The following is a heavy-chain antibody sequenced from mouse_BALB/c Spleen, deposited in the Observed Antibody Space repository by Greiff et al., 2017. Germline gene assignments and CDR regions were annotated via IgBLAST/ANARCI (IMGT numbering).Heavy chain of an antibody. CDR2: ISSGGST. CDR1: GFTFSSYA. J-gene: IGHJ2*01. D-gene: IGHD4-1*01. V-gene: IGHV5-6-5*01. Sequence: EVMLVESGGGLVKPGGSLKLSCAASGFTFSSYAMSWVRQTPEKRLEWVASISSGGSTYYPDSVKGRFTISRDNARNILYLQMSSLRSEDTAMYYCAREGELGGHYFDYWGQGTTLTVSS. CDR3: AREGELGGHYFDY.